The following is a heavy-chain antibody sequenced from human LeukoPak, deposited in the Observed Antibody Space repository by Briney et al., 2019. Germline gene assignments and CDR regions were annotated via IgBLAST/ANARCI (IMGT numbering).Heavy chain of an antibody. V-gene: IGHV3-72*01. CDR2: SRNKANSYTT. Sequence: GGSLRLSCAASGFIFSDYYMDWFRQAPGKGLEWVGRSRNKANSYTTKYAASVKGRFTISRDDSKNSLYLQMNSLKTEDTAVYYCATSPSGYDFDYWGQGTLVTVSS. J-gene: IGHJ4*02. D-gene: IGHD5-12*01. CDR3: ATSPSGYDFDY. CDR1: GFIFSDYY.